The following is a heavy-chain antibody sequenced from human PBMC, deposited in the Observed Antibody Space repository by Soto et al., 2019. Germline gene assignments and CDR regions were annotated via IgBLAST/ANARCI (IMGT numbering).Heavy chain of an antibody. CDR2: IKQDGSEK. V-gene: IGHV3-7*01. J-gene: IGHJ6*02. CDR1: GFTFSTYW. Sequence: GGSLRLSCAASGFTFSTYWMNWVRQAPGKGLEWVANIKQDGSEKYYVDSVKGRFAISRDNAKDSLFLQMNNLRAEDTAVYYCVRDWSTFWGMDVWGQGTTVTVPS. CDR3: VRDWSTFWGMDV.